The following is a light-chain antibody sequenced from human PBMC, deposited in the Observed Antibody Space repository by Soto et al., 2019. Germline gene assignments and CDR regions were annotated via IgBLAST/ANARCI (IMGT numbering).Light chain of an antibody. J-gene: IGLJ2*01. CDR1: SSDVGGYDY. CDR2: EVS. V-gene: IGLV2-8*01. CDR3: SSYAGSHNVV. Sequence: QSALTQPPSASGSPGQSVTISCTGTSSDVGGYDYVSWYQQYPGKAPKLIIYEVSERPSRVPDRFSGSKSGNTASLTVSGLQAEDEADYFCSSYAGSHNVVFGGGTKLTVL.